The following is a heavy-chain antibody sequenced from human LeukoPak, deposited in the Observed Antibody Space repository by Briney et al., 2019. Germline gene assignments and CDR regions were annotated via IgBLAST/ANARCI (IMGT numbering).Heavy chain of an antibody. CDR3: ATDLIYLRGFDP. J-gene: IGHJ5*02. CDR1: GYTLTELS. CDR2: FDPEDGET. Sequence: ASVKVSCKVSGYTLTELSMHWVRQAPGKGLEWMGGFDPEDGETIHAQKFQGRVTMTEDTSTDTAYMELSSLRSEDTAVYYCATDLIYLRGFDPWGQGTLVTVSS. D-gene: IGHD3-10*01. V-gene: IGHV1-24*01.